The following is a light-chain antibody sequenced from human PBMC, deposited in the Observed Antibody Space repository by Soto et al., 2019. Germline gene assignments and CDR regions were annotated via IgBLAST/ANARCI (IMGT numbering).Light chain of an antibody. Sequence: QSALAQPPSASGSPGQSVTISCTGTSSDIGTYNLVSWYQHNPDKAPKLMIFEVSKRPSGVPDRFSGSKSGNTASLTVSGLQAEDEADYYCTSYAGNKVIFGGGTKVTVL. CDR1: SSDIGTYNL. V-gene: IGLV2-8*01. CDR3: TSYAGNKVI. CDR2: EVS. J-gene: IGLJ2*01.